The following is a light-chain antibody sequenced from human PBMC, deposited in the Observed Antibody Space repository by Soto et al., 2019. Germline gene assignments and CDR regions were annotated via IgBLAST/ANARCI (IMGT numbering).Light chain of an antibody. V-gene: IGLV1-51*01. CDR3: ATWDGSLPGEV. Sequence: QSVLTQSPSVSAAPGQKGTISCSGSSSNIGNNYVSWYQQLPGTAPKLLSYDSNKRPSGIPDRFSGSKSGTSCTLDITGLQTGDEADYYCATWDGSLPGEVFGGGTKVTVL. CDR1: SSNIGNNY. J-gene: IGLJ2*01. CDR2: DSN.